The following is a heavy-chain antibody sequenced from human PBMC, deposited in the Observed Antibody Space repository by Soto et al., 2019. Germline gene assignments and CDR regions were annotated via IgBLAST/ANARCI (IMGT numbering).Heavy chain of an antibody. CDR1: GFTFSNAW. CDR2: IKSKTDGGTT. D-gene: IGHD1-26*01. J-gene: IGHJ4*02. Sequence: EVQLVESGGGLVKPGGSLRLSCAASGFTFSNAWMNWVRQAPGKGLEWVGRIKSKTDGGTTDYAAPVKGRFTISRDDSNNTQYLQMNSLKNEDTAVDYCTTDIKGGREALRDWGQGTLVTVSS. CDR3: TTDIKGGREALRD. V-gene: IGHV3-15*07.